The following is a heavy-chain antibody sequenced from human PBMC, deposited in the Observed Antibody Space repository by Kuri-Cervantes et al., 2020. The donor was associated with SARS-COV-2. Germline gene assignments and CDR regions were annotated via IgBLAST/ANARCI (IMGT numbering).Heavy chain of an antibody. CDR2: INHSGST. Sequence: SETLSLTCAVYGGSFSGYYWGWIRQPPGKGLEWIGEINHSGSTNYNPSLKSRVTISVDTSKNQFSLKLSSVTTADTAVYYCARVDGDYVDWYFDLWGRGTLVTVSS. CDR3: ARVDGDYVDWYFDL. J-gene: IGHJ2*01. V-gene: IGHV4-34*01. D-gene: IGHD4-17*01. CDR1: GGSFSGYY.